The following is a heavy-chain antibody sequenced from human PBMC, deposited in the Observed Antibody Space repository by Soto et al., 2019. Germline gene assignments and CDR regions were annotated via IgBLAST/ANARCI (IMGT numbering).Heavy chain of an antibody. J-gene: IGHJ4*02. CDR3: ARASSGWFYYFDY. CDR1: GGSISSGGYY. D-gene: IGHD6-19*01. V-gene: IGHV4-31*03. CDR2: IYYSGST. Sequence: SETLSLTCTVSGGSISSGGYYWSWIRQHPGKGLEWIGYIYYSGSTYYNPSLKSRVTISVDTSKNQFSLKLSSVTAADMAVYYCARASSGWFYYFDYWGQGTLVTVSS.